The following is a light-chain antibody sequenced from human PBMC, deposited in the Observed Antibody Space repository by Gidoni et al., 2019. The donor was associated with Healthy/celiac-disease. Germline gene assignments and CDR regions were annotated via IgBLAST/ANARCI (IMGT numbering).Light chain of an antibody. CDR3: QQRSNWPLIT. CDR1: QSVSSY. CDR2: DAS. Sequence: IVLTQSPATLSLSPGERATLSCRASQSVSSYLAWYHQKPGQAPRLLIYDASNRATGIPARFSGSGSGTDFTLTISSLEPEDFAVYYCQQRSNWPLITFGQGTRLEIK. J-gene: IGKJ5*01. V-gene: IGKV3-11*01.